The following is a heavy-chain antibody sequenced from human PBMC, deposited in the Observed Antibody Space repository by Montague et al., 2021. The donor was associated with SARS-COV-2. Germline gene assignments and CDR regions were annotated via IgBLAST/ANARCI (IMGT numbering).Heavy chain of an antibody. J-gene: IGHJ6*02. CDR2: IWYDGGNK. D-gene: IGHD3-10*01. CDR3: ARVLSYYGMDV. V-gene: IGHV3-33*01. CDR1: GFTFSSYG. Sequence: PLRLSCAASGFTFSSYGMHWVRQAPGKGLEWVAVIWYDGGNKYYADSVKGRFTISRDNSKNTLYLQMNSLRAEDTAVYYCARVLSYYGMDVWGQGTTVTVSS.